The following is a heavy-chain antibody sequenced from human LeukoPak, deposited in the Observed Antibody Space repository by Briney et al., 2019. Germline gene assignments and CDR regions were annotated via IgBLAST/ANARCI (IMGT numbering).Heavy chain of an antibody. CDR1: GFTFRSYW. V-gene: IGHV3-74*01. D-gene: IGHD2-15*01. CDR3: AKVGCSGGSCYQYDAFDI. Sequence: GGSLRLSCAASGFTFRSYWVHWVRQAPGKGRVGVSRITSDGSSTGYADSVKGRFTISRDNAKNTLYLQMNSLRAEDTAVYYCAKVGCSGGSCYQYDAFDIWGQGTMVTVSS. J-gene: IGHJ3*02. CDR2: ITSDGSST.